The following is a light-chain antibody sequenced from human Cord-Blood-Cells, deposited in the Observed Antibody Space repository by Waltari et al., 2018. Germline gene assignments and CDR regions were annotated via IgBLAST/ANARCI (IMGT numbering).Light chain of an antibody. CDR3: CSYAGSYV. CDR1: SSDVGGYNY. J-gene: IGLJ1*01. V-gene: IGLV2-11*01. Sequence: QSALTQPRSVSGSHGQSVTISCTGTSSDVGGYNYVSWYQQHPGKAPKLMIYDVSKRPSGVPDRCSGSKSGNSASLTISGLQAEDEADYYCCSYAGSYVFGTGTKVTVL. CDR2: DVS.